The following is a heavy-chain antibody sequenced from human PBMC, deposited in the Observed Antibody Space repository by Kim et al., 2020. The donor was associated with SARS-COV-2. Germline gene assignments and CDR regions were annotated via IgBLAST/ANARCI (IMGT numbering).Heavy chain of an antibody. CDR2: ISSSSSTI. Sequence: GGSLRLSCSASGFTFSSYSMNWVRQAPGKGLEWVSYISSSSSTIYYADSVKGRFTISRDNAKNSPYLQMNSLRAEDTAVYYCARDRGGVGDYYYGMDVWG. CDR1: GFTFSSYS. D-gene: IGHD3-10*01. J-gene: IGHJ6*01. CDR3: ARDRGGVGDYYYGMDV. V-gene: IGHV3-48*01.